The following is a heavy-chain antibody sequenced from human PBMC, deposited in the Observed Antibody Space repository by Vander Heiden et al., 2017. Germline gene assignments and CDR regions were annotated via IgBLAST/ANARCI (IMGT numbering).Heavy chain of an antibody. V-gene: IGHV1-18*01. CDR1: GYAFETYG. D-gene: IGHD6-13*01. CDR3: ARDSSSWRGAHWLAP. Sequence: QPQLVQSGAEVKKPGASVKVSCETSGYAFETYGISWVRQAPGQGPGWMGWISGYNANTKYAQKFQGRVTLWTDTSTSTAYMELKSLRSDDTAFYYCARDSSSWRGAHWLAPWGQGTLVTVSS. CDR2: ISGYNANT. J-gene: IGHJ5*02.